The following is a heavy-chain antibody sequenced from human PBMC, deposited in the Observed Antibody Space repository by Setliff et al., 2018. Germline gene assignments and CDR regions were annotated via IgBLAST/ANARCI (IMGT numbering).Heavy chain of an antibody. D-gene: IGHD3-10*01. J-gene: IGHJ5*02. V-gene: IGHV4-34*01. CDR1: GGSFSGYY. CDR3: ARFRRGVALGWFDP. CDR2: INHSGST. Sequence: PSETLSLTCAVYGGSFSGYYWSWIRQPPGKGLEWIGEINHSGSTNCNPSLRSRVTISVDTSKNQFSLKLSSVTAADTAVYYCARFRRGVALGWFDPWGQGTLVTVSS.